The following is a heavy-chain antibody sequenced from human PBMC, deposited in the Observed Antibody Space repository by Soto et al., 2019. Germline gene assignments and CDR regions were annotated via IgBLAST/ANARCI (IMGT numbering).Heavy chain of an antibody. CDR1: GDSVSRGTYY. J-gene: IGHJ5*02. CDR3: ALQKSGLEFYNYFDP. CDR2: SSYSGST. D-gene: IGHD3-3*01. V-gene: IGHV4-61*01. Sequence: QVQLQESGPGLVKPSETLSLTCSVSGDSVSRGTYYWSWIRQSPERGLEWIAYSSYSGSTSYNPSFKSRATISVDTSKNQFSLRLRSLTAEDTAVYYCALQKSGLEFYNYFDPWGPGTLVTVSS.